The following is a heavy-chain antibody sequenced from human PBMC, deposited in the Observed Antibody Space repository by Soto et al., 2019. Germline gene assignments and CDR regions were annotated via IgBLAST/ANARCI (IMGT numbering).Heavy chain of an antibody. CDR1: GFTFSSYS. V-gene: IGHV3-21*01. D-gene: IGHD1-26*01. CDR2: ISSSSYI. J-gene: IGHJ3*01. CDR3: ARDREGVGAGLF. Sequence: EVQLVESGGGLVKPGGSLRLSCAASGFTFSSYSMNWVRQAPGKGLEWVSSISSSSYIHYADSVKGRFTISRDNAKNSLYLQMNSLRAEDTAVYYCARDREGVGAGLFWGQGTMVTVSS.